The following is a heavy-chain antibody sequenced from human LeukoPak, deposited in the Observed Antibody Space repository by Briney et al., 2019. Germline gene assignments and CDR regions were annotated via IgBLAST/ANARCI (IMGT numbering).Heavy chain of an antibody. CDR1: GYTFTNYF. V-gene: IGHV1-46*03. D-gene: IGHD3-9*01. Sequence: ASVKVSCKASGYTFTNYFMHWVRQAPGQGLEWMGFFNPSGGTTSYAQNFQGRVTMTRDTSTSTVYMELSSLRSEDTAVYYCARLYDISNSWFEPWGQGTLVTVSS. CDR2: FNPSGGTT. J-gene: IGHJ5*02. CDR3: ARLYDISNSWFEP.